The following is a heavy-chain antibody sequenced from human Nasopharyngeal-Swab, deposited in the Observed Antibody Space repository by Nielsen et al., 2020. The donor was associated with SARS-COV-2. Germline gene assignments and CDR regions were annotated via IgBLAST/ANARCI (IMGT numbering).Heavy chain of an antibody. CDR2: IYYSGST. V-gene: IGHV4-39*01. J-gene: IGHJ4*02. Sequence: WIRQPPGKGLEWIGSIYYSGSTYYNPSLKSRVTISVDTSRNQFSLKLSSVTAADTAVYYCARHEGHEDYFDYWGQGTLVTVSS. CDR3: ARHEGHEDYFDY.